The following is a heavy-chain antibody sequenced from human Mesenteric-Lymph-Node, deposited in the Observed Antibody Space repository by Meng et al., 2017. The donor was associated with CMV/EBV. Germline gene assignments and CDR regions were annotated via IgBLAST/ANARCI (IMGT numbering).Heavy chain of an antibody. D-gene: IGHD6-13*01. J-gene: IGHJ5*02. CDR3: AGGIAAAGSRWFDP. CDR1: GGTFSCYT. Sequence: QVQLEQSGAVVKTPGSAVKFSCKASGGTFSCYTISWVRQAPGQGLEWMGRIIHILGIANYTQKFQGRVTITADKSTSTAYMELSSLRSEDTAVYYCAGGIAAAGSRWFDPWGQGTLVTVSS. V-gene: IGHV1-69*02. CDR2: IIHILGIA.